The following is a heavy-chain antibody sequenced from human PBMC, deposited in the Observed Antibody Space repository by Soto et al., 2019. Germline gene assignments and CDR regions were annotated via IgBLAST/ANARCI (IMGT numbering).Heavy chain of an antibody. CDR2: ISGSGGST. CDR3: AKDPGCSGGSCFVDY. D-gene: IGHD2-15*01. V-gene: IGHV3-23*01. J-gene: IGHJ4*02. Sequence: GGSLRLSCAASGFTFSSYAMSWVRQAPGKGLEWVSAISGSGGSTNYADSVKGRFTISRDNSKNTLYLQMNSLRAEDTAVYYCAKDPGCSGGSCFVDYWGQGTLVTVSS. CDR1: GFTFSSYA.